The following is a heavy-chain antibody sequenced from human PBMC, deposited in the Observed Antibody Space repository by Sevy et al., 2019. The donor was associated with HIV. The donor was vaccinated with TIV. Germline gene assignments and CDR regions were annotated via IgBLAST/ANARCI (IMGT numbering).Heavy chain of an antibody. V-gene: IGHV4-38-2*01. CDR1: GYSISSGYY. CDR3: ARLRDILVIPAGGYFDY. Sequence: SETLSLTCAVSGYSISSGYYWGWIRQSPGKGLEWIGSIYESGGTFYNPSLESRVTMSVDTSKNQFSLKLNSMTAADTAVYYCARLRDILVIPAGGYFDYWGQGTLVTVSS. J-gene: IGHJ4*02. CDR2: IYESGGT. D-gene: IGHD2-2*01.